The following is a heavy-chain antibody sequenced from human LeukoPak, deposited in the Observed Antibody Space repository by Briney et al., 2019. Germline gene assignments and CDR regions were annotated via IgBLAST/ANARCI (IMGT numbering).Heavy chain of an antibody. CDR3: ARGLGSSDAFDI. Sequence: SETLSLTCTVSGGSISTYYWSWIRQPPGKGLECIGYIYYGGSTNYNPSLKSRVTIFVDTSKNQFSLKLSSVTAADTAVYYCARGLGSSDAFDIWGQGTMVTVSS. V-gene: IGHV4-59*01. CDR1: GGSISTYY. D-gene: IGHD1-26*01. J-gene: IGHJ3*02. CDR2: IYYGGST.